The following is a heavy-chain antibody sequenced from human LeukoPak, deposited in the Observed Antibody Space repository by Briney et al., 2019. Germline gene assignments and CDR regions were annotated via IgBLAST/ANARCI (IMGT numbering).Heavy chain of an antibody. D-gene: IGHD6-6*01. Sequence: GGSLRLSCEASGFTFTNYAMAWVRQGPGKGLEWVSGVTGSGGKTYYADSVRGRFSISRDNSKNTVYLQMNSLRAEDTAVYYCAKLVYSSSHYWGQGTLVTVSS. CDR1: GFTFTNYA. CDR2: VTGSGGKT. V-gene: IGHV3-23*01. CDR3: AKLVYSSSHY. J-gene: IGHJ4*02.